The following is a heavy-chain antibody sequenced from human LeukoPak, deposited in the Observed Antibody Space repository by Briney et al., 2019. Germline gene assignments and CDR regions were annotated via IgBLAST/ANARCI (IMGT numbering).Heavy chain of an antibody. V-gene: IGHV3-23*01. Sequence: PGGSLRLSCAASGFTFSSYWMSWVRQAPGKGLEWVSNISGSGRGGRTYYADSVKGRFTISRDNSKNTLYLQMSSLRAEDTAVYYCAKSGLNRFDYWGQGTLVTVSS. CDR2: ISGSGRGGRT. CDR3: AKSGLNRFDY. CDR1: GFTFSSYW. J-gene: IGHJ4*02. D-gene: IGHD2-15*01.